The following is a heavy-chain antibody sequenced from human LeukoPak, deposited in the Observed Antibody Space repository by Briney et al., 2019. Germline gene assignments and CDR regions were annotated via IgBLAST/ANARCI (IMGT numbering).Heavy chain of an antibody. Sequence: GGSLRLSCAASGFTYSSYAMNWVRQAPGKGLEWVSAISGGGGRTYYADSVKGRFTISRDNSKNTLYLQMNGLRAGDTAVYYCAKEKSQDCGGDCSPRVHFDYWGQGTLVTVSS. CDR3: AKEKSQDCGGDCSPRVHFDY. CDR1: GFTYSSYA. D-gene: IGHD2-21*02. CDR2: ISGGGGRT. J-gene: IGHJ4*02. V-gene: IGHV3-23*01.